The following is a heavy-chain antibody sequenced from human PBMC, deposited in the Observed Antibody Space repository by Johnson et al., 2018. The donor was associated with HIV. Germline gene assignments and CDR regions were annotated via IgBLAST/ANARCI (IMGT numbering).Heavy chain of an antibody. CDR2: LKSRADGGTT. CDR1: GFPFSNAW. D-gene: IGHD3-10*01. J-gene: IGHJ3*01. V-gene: IGHV3-15*01. Sequence: EVQLVESGGGLVKPGGSLRLSCRASGFPFSNAWMNWVRQAPGKGLEWVGRLKSRADGGTTDYAVSVKDRFTILRDDSKNTLYLQMSSLITEDDTAVYSCYCTDHFGAGSESKGTFDAWGQGTMVTVSS. CDR3: YCTDHFGAGSESKGTFDA.